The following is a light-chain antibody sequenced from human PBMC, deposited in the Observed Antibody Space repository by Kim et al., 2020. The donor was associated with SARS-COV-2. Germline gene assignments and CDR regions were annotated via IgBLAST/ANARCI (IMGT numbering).Light chain of an antibody. Sequence: EIVLTQSPGTLSLSPGERATLSCRASQSVSSNYLAWYQQKPGQAPRLLIYGASSRATGIPDRFSGSGSGTDFTLTISRLEPEGFAVYYWQQYGSSPPYTFGQGTKLEI. V-gene: IGKV3-20*01. J-gene: IGKJ2*01. CDR1: QSVSSNY. CDR3: QQYGSSPPYT. CDR2: GAS.